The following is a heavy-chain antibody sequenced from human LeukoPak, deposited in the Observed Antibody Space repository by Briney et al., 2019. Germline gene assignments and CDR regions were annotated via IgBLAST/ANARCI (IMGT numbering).Heavy chain of an antibody. CDR2: INHSGST. D-gene: IGHD3-22*01. CDR1: GGSFSGYY. CDR3: AAYSGYYYAVDY. Sequence: SETLSLTCAVYGGSFSGYYWSWIRQPPGKGLEWIGEINHSGSTNYNPSLKSRVTISVDTSKNQFSLKLSSVTAADTAVYYCAAYSGYYYAVDYWGQGTLVTVSS. J-gene: IGHJ4*02. V-gene: IGHV4-34*01.